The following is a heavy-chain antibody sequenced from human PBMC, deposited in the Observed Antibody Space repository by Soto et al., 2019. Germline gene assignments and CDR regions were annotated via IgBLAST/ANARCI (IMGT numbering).Heavy chain of an antibody. CDR1: GYTFTTHG. CDR2: INTHNRNT. V-gene: IGHV1-18*01. CDR3: ARDLELEGYFYNYGMDV. D-gene: IGHD2-15*01. Sequence: QIHLVQSGTEVTKPGGSVKVACKTSGYTFTTHGISWVRQAPGQGLEWMGWINTHNRNTNYAQNFQGRVIMTTDTSTSTAYMELTSLTSDDTAVYYCARDLELEGYFYNYGMDVWGQGTTVTVSS. J-gene: IGHJ6*02.